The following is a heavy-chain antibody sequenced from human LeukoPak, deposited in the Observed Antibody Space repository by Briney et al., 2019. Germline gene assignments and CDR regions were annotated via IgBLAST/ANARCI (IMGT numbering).Heavy chain of an antibody. V-gene: IGHV3-64D*09. CDR1: EFSFSRYA. CDR2: ISSNGAST. J-gene: IGHJ6*02. CDR3: VRGYSFGPYGMDV. D-gene: IGHD2-15*01. Sequence: GGSLRLSCSASEFSFSRYAMHWVRQGPGKGLEHVSTISSNGASTYYADSVKGRFTISRDNSKNTLYLQMSSLRAEDTAVYFCVRGYSFGPYGMDVWGQGTTVTVSS.